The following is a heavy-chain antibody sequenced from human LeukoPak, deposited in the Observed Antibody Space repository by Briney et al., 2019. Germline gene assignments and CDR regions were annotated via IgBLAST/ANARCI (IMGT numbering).Heavy chain of an antibody. J-gene: IGHJ4*02. Sequence: GGSLRLSCAASGFTFTNYAMSWVRQAPGKGLEWVSVISGSGGSTYYADSVKGRFTISRDNSKNTLYLQMYSLRADDSAVYYCARAETTGTTNDYWGQGTLVTVSS. CDR1: GFTFTNYA. D-gene: IGHD1-7*01. CDR2: ISGSGGST. CDR3: ARAETTGTTNDY. V-gene: IGHV3-23*01.